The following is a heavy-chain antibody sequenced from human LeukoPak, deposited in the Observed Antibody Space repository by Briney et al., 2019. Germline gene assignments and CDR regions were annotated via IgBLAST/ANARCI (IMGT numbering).Heavy chain of an antibody. Sequence: GGSLRLSCVASGFIFSTYSMNWVRQAPGKGLEWVSYISSSSSYTNYADSVKGRFTISRDNAKNSLYLRMNSLRAEDTAVYYCARRAMGYGSGPISHWYFDLWGRGTLVTVSS. CDR1: GFIFSTYS. D-gene: IGHD3-10*01. CDR3: ARRAMGYGSGPISHWYFDL. CDR2: ISSSSSYT. J-gene: IGHJ2*01. V-gene: IGHV3-21*05.